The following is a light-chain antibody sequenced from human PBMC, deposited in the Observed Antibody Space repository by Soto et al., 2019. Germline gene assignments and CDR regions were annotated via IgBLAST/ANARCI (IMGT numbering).Light chain of an antibody. J-gene: IGKJ2*01. Sequence: IVLTQSPGTLSLSPGERATLSCRASRSVSNNYLAWYQQKPGQAPRLLIYGASGRATGIPDRFSGSGSGTDFTLTISRLEPDDFAVYYCQQYGSSVSFGQGNKLEIK. CDR3: QQYGSSVS. CDR1: RSVSNNY. V-gene: IGKV3-20*01. CDR2: GAS.